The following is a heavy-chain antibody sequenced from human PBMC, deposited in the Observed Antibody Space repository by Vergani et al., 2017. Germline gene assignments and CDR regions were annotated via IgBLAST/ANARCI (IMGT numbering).Heavy chain of an antibody. CDR1: GFTFSSYS. J-gene: IGHJ5*02. CDR3: AKDEGFSNWFDP. Sequence: EVQLVESGGGLVQPGGSLRLSCAASGFTFSSYSMNWVRQAPGKGLEWVSAISGSGGSTYYADSVKGRFTISRDNSKNTLYLQMNSLRAEDTAVYYCAKDEGFSNWFDPWGQGTLVTVSS. V-gene: IGHV3-23*04. CDR2: ISGSGGST.